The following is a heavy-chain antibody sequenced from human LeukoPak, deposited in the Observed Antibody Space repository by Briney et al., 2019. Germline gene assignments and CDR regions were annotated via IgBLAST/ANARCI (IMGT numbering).Heavy chain of an antibody. J-gene: IGHJ4*02. CDR2: IYSGGGT. V-gene: IGHV3-66*01. D-gene: IGHD3-16*01. Sequence: GGSLRLSCAVSGFTVSSNYMSWVRQAPGKGLEWVSVIYSGGGTYYADSVKGRFTISRDNSKNTVYLQMNSLRVEDTAVYYCARSRGTFLPHDYWGQGSLVTVSS. CDR3: ARSRGTFLPHDY. CDR1: GFTVSSNY.